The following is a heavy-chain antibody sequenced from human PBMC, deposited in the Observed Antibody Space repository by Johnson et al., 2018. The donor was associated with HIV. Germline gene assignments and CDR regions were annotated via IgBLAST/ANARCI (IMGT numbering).Heavy chain of an antibody. J-gene: IGHJ3*02. Sequence: VQLVESGGGLVQPGGSLRLSCAAFDFTSSNYWMSWVRQAPGKGLEWVANINQDASEKYYVDSVKGRFTISRDNAKNSLYLQMNSLRAEDMAMYYCAFEEPYSAAVTGPTRAFDIWGQGTMVIVSS. CDR1: DFTSSNYW. CDR3: AFEEPYSAAVTGPTRAFDI. CDR2: INQDASEK. V-gene: IGHV3-7*02. D-gene: IGHD6-19*01.